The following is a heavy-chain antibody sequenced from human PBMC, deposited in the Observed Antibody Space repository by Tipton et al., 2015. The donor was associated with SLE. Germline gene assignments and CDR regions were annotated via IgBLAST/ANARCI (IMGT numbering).Heavy chain of an antibody. D-gene: IGHD3-22*01. CDR3: ARGQSSGYYRY. Sequence: TLSLTCAVFGYPTSSGYYWGWIRPVPGEGLEWIGGISHSGSTYYTSSLTSRVTLSVDTSNTQFSLVLSSVTAADTAVYYYARGQSSGYYRYWGQGTLVTVSS. V-gene: IGHV4-38-2*01. CDR1: GYPTSSGYY. J-gene: IGHJ4*02. CDR2: ISHSGST.